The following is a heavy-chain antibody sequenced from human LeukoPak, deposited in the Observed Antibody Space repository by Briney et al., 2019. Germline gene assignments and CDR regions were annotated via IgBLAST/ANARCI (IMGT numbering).Heavy chain of an antibody. J-gene: IGHJ4*02. CDR3: TRDPRHLDS. CDR1: GFTFSDSY. Sequence: PGGSLRLSCAASGFTFSDSYMTWVRQAPGKGVEWVAYISGSGHDINYSESAKGRFTISRDNAKNSLYLQMSSLRVEDTAVYYCTRDPRHLDSWGQGTLDTVSS. CDR2: ISGSGHDI. V-gene: IGHV3-11*04. D-gene: IGHD6-6*01.